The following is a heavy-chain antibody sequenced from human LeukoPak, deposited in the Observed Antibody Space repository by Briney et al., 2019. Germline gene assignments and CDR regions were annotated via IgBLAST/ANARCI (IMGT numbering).Heavy chain of an antibody. V-gene: IGHV4-59*01. CDR1: GDSISGYY. J-gene: IGHJ4*02. CDR2: IYYSGST. CDR3: AREAPYYFDY. Sequence: PSETLSLTXTVSGDSISGYYWSWIWQPPGKALEWIGNIYYSGSTYYNPSLKSRVTISVDTSKNQFSLKLSSVTAADTAVYYCAREAPYYFDYWGQGTLVTVSS.